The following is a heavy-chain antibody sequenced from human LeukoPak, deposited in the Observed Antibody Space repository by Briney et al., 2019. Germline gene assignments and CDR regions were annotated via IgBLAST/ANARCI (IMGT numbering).Heavy chain of an antibody. V-gene: IGHV3-30-3*01. CDR1: GFTFSSYA. J-gene: IGHJ4*02. Sequence: PGGSLRLSCAASGFTFSSYAMHWVRQAPGKGLEWVAVISYDGSNKYYADSVKGRFTISRDNSKNTLYLQMNSLRAEDTAVYYCASPHVEWELLKAFDYWGQGTLVTVSS. CDR3: ASPHVEWELLKAFDY. CDR2: ISYDGSNK. D-gene: IGHD1-26*01.